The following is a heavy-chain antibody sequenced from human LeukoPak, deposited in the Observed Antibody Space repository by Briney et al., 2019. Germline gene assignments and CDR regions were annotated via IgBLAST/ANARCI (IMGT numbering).Heavy chain of an antibody. D-gene: IGHD2-8*02. CDR1: GFTFSSYS. CDR2: ISSSSSTI. J-gene: IGHJ6*02. Sequence: PGGSLRLSCAASGFTFSSYSMNWVRQAPGKGLEWVSYISSSSSTIYYADSVKGRFTISRDNAKNSLYLQMNSLRDEDTVVYYCARDRAGGDSSYYGMDVWGQGTTVTVSS. V-gene: IGHV3-48*02. CDR3: ARDRAGGDSSYYGMDV.